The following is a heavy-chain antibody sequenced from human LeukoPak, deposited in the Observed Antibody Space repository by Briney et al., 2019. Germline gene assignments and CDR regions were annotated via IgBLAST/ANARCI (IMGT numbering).Heavy chain of an antibody. V-gene: IGHV1-18*04. D-gene: IGHD6-13*01. Sequence: ASVKVSCKASGYTFTSYGISWVRQAPGQGLEWMGWISAYNGNTNYAQKVQGRVTMTTDTSTSTAYMELRSLRSDDTAVYYCARAILRGTAPYYFDYWGQGTLVTVSS. CDR3: ARAILRGTAPYYFDY. CDR2: ISAYNGNT. J-gene: IGHJ4*02. CDR1: GYTFTSYG.